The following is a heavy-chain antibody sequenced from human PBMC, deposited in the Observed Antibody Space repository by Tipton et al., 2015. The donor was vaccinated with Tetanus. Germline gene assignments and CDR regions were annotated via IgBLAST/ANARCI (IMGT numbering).Heavy chain of an antibody. CDR2: IYYSGST. Sequence: LRLSCTVSGGSISSYYWSWIRQPPGKGLEWIGYIYYSGSTNYNPSLKSRVTISVDTPKNQFSLKLSSVTAADTAVYYCARLGYDILTGSHYDYWGQGTLVTVSS. J-gene: IGHJ4*02. D-gene: IGHD3-9*01. V-gene: IGHV4-59*08. CDR1: GGSISSYY. CDR3: ARLGYDILTGSHYDY.